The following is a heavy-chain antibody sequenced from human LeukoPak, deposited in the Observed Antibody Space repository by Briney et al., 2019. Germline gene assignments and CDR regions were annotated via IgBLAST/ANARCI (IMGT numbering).Heavy chain of an antibody. J-gene: IGHJ4*02. CDR2: ISYDGSNK. V-gene: IGHV3-30*18. D-gene: IGHD2-2*01. CDR3: ANGIGYCSSTSCSPFDY. CDR1: GFTFSSYG. Sequence: GGSLRLSCAASGFTFSSYGMHWVRQAPGKGLEWVAVISYDGSNKYYADSVKGRFTISRDNSKNTLYLQVNSLRAEDTAVYYCANGIGYCSSTSCSPFDYWGQGTLVTVSS.